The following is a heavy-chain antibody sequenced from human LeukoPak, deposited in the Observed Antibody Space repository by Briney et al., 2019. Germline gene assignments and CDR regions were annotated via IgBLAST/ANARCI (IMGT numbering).Heavy chain of an antibody. CDR3: ARAVPTGIAAAGTTFGALDY. J-gene: IGHJ4*02. CDR1: GFTFSSYA. V-gene: IGHV3-20*04. CDR2: INWNGGST. D-gene: IGHD6-13*01. Sequence: GGSLRLSCAASGFTFSSYAMSWVRQAPGKGLGWVSGINWNGGSTGYADSVKGRFTISRDNAKNSLYLQMNSLRAEDTALYYCARAVPTGIAAAGTTFGALDYWGQGTLVTVSS.